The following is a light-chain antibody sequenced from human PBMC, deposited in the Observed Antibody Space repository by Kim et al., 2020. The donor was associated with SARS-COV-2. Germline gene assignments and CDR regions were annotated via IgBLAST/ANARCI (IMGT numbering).Light chain of an antibody. CDR3: LQHNTFPRT. CDR2: GTS. V-gene: IGKV1-17*03. CDR1: QGISNY. Sequence: ASVGGRVTITGRASQGISNYLAWFQQKPGKAPKRLIYGTSNLQSGVPSRFSGSGSGTEFTLTISSLQPEDFATYYCLQHNTFPRTFGQGTKVDIK. J-gene: IGKJ1*01.